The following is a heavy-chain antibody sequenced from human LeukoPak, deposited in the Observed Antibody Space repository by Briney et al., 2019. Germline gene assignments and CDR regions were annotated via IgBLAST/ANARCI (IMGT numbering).Heavy chain of an antibody. D-gene: IGHD6-13*01. Sequence: GGSLRLSCAASGFTFSSYEMNWVRQAPGKGLEWVSYISISGSTIYYADSVKGRFTISRDNAKNSLYLQMNSLRAEDTAVYYCARAFQELPQLYYYYYMDVWGKGTTVTVSS. CDR3: ARAFQELPQLYYYYYMDV. J-gene: IGHJ6*03. CDR1: GFTFSSYE. CDR2: ISISGSTI. V-gene: IGHV3-48*03.